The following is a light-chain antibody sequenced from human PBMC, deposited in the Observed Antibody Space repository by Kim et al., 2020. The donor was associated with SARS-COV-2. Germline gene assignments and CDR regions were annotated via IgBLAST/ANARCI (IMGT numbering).Light chain of an antibody. J-gene: IGLJ3*02. Sequence: PGQSITISCTGTSSDVGSYNLGSWYQQHPGKAPKLMIYEGSKRPSGVSNRFSGSKSGNTASLTISGLQAEDEADYYCCSYAGSSWVFGGGTQLTVL. V-gene: IGLV2-23*01. CDR3: CSYAGSSWV. CDR1: SSDVGSYNL. CDR2: EGS.